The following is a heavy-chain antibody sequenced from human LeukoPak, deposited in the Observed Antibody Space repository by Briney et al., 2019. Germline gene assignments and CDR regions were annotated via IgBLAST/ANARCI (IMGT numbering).Heavy chain of an antibody. D-gene: IGHD2/OR15-2a*01. Sequence: GGSLRLSCAASGFIFSDYPMSWIRQAPGKGLEWLAYTRVSDNNLYYADSVKGRFTISRDNAQTSLYLQMNSLRAEDTAVYYCARRIKGTIGHAFDFWGQGTMVTVSS. V-gene: IGHV3-11*01. J-gene: IGHJ3*01. CDR1: GFIFSDYP. CDR3: ARRIKGTIGHAFDF. CDR2: TRVSDNNL.